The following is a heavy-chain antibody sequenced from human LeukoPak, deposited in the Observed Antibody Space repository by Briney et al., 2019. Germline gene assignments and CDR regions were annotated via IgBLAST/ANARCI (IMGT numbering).Heavy chain of an antibody. V-gene: IGHV4-39*07. CDR1: GGSISSSSYY. D-gene: IGHD3-22*01. Sequence: SETLSLTCTVSGGSISSSSYYWGWIRQPPGKGLEWIGSIYYSGSTYYNPSLKSRVTISVDTSKNQFSLKLSSVTAADTAVYYCAQFPGRSGYYWGLSTPTHDYWGQGTLVTVSS. CDR3: AQFPGRSGYYWGLSTPTHDY. CDR2: IYYSGST. J-gene: IGHJ4*02.